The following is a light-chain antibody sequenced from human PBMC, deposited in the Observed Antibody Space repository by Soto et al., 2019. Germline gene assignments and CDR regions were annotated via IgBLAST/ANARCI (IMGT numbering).Light chain of an antibody. CDR1: SSNSGSNY. J-gene: IGLJ2*01. Sequence: QSVLTQPPSASGIPGQRVTISCSGSSSNSGSNYVYWYQQLPGTAPKLLIYRNNQRPSGVPDRFSGSKSGTSASLAISGLRSEDEADYYCAAWDDSLSGQVFGGGTKLTVL. CDR2: RNN. V-gene: IGLV1-47*01. CDR3: AAWDDSLSGQV.